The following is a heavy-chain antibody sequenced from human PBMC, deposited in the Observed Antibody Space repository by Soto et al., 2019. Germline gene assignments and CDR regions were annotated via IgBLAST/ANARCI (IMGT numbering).Heavy chain of an antibody. Sequence: SETLSLTCGVFGGSLSGYYLSWIRQPPGKGLEWIGEINHSGSAKYNPTLKSRVTMSVDTSKNKFSLEVTSVTAADTAAYSCARSSYGSGRPLPYWGQGSLVTVSS. D-gene: IGHD3-10*01. CDR1: GGSLSGYY. CDR2: INHSGSA. J-gene: IGHJ4*02. CDR3: ARSSYGSGRPLPY. V-gene: IGHV4-34*01.